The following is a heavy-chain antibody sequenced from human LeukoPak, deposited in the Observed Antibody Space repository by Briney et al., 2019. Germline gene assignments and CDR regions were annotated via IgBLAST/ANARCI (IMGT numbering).Heavy chain of an antibody. CDR2: INPNSGGT. J-gene: IGHJ4*02. D-gene: IGHD6-13*01. CDR1: GYTFTGYY. CDR3: ARDWDEEHQLGAGY. Sequence: ASVKVSCKASGYTFTGYYMHWVRQAPGQGLEWMGWINPNSGGTNYAQRFQGRVTMTRDTSISTAYMELSRLRSDDTAVYYCARDWDEEHQLGAGYWGQGTLVTVSS. V-gene: IGHV1-2*02.